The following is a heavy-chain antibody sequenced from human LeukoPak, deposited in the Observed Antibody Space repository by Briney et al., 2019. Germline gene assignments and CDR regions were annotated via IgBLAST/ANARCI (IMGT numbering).Heavy chain of an antibody. CDR1: GYTFTGYY. J-gene: IGHJ4*02. CDR2: INPNSGGT. CDR3: ARAAGRGVIMSPVDY. D-gene: IGHD3-10*01. V-gene: IGHV1-2*02. Sequence: RASVKVSCKASGYTFTGYYMHWVRQAPGQGLEWMGWINPNSGGTNYAQKFQGRVTMTRDTSISTAYMELSRLRSDDTAVYYCARAAGRGVIMSPVDYWGQGTLVTVSS.